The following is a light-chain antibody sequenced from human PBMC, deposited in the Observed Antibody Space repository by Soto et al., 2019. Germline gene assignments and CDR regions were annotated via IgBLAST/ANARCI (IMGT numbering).Light chain of an antibody. Sequence: QSVLTQPASVSGSPGQSITISCTGTSSDVGGYNYVSWYQQHPGKAPKLMIYDVSNRPSGVSNRFSGSKSGNTASLTISGRQAEDEADDYCSSYTSSSTSDMVFGGGAKVTVL. V-gene: IGLV2-14*01. CDR1: SSDVGGYNY. CDR3: SSYTSSSTSDMV. J-gene: IGLJ2*01. CDR2: DVS.